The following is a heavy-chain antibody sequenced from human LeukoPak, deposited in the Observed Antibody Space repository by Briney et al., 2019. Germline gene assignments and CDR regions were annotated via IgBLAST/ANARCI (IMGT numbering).Heavy chain of an antibody. J-gene: IGHJ4*02. Sequence: GGSLRLSCAASGCTFDDYAMHWVRQAPGKGLEWVSGISWNSGSIGYADSVKGRFTISRDNAKNSLYLQMNSLRAEDMALYYCAKEQASGWTGIDYWGQGTLVTVSS. CDR3: AKEQASGWTGIDY. CDR2: ISWNSGSI. V-gene: IGHV3-9*03. CDR1: GCTFDDYA. D-gene: IGHD6-19*01.